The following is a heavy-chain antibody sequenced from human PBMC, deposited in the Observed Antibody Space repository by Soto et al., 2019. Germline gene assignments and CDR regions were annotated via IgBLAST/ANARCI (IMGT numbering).Heavy chain of an antibody. CDR3: ARSLTGYLPY. J-gene: IGHJ4*02. CDR1: GFTFSSDG. D-gene: IGHD3-9*01. V-gene: IGHV3-33*01. CDR2: IWYDGSNK. Sequence: QVQLVESGGGVVQPGRSLRLSCAASGFTFSSDGMHWVRQAPCKGLEWVAVIWYDGSNKYYADSVKGRFTISRDNSKNTLYLQMNSLRAEDTAVYYCARSLTGYLPYWGQGTLVTVSS.